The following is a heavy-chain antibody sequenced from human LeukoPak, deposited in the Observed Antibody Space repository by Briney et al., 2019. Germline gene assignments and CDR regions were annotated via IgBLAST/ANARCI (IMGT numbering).Heavy chain of an antibody. V-gene: IGHV4-39*07. CDR1: GGSISRSRDY. CDR3: AGSYGSGRLFDY. J-gene: IGHJ4*02. Sequence: SETLSLTCTVSGGSISRSRDYWGWIRQPPGKGLEWIGSIYYSGSTYYNPSLKSRVTISVDTSKNQFSLKLSSVTAADTAVYYCAGSYGSGRLFDYWGQGTLVTVSS. CDR2: IYYSGST. D-gene: IGHD3-10*01.